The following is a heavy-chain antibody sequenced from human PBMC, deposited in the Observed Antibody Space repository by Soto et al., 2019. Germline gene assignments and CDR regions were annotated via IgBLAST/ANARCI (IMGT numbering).Heavy chain of an antibody. J-gene: IGHJ6*02. CDR3: ARDFYCSSTSCYYYYGMDV. V-gene: IGHV4-4*02. D-gene: IGHD2-2*01. Sequence: QVQLQESGPGLVKPSGTLSLTCAVSGGSISSSNWWSWVRQPPGKGLEWIGEIYHSGSTNYNPSLKRRVTISVATSKNQFSLKLSSVTAADTAVYYCARDFYCSSTSCYYYYGMDVWGQGTTVTVSS. CDR2: IYHSGST. CDR1: GGSISSSNW.